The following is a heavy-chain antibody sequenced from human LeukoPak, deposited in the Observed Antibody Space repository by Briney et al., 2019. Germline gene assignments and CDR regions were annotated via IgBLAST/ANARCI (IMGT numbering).Heavy chain of an antibody. V-gene: IGHV3-30*04. CDR1: GFPFTNYD. Sequence: AGGSLRLSCVVSGFPFTNYDIHGVRQAPGKGLDWVASIAYDGSNENYAQSVKGRFTISRDNSKNTLFLQLNSLRAEDTAVYYCARPSGSVTIFGVVDYFDYWGQGSLVTVSS. D-gene: IGHD3-3*01. J-gene: IGHJ4*02. CDR3: ARPSGSVTIFGVVDYFDY. CDR2: IAYDGSNE.